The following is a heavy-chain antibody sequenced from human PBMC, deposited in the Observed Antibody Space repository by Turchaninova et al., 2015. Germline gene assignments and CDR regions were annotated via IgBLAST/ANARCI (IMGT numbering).Heavy chain of an antibody. CDR2: INTYNDNT. CDR1: GYTFASYG. Sequence: QILLVQSEAEVKKPGASVKVSCKASGYTFASYGSSWVRQAPGQGLEWMGCINTYNDNTNYDPKLQGRVTMTTDTSTSTAYMELRSLISDDTAVYYCAREKYYDTSGYSDFQHWGQGTLVTVSS. CDR3: AREKYYDTSGYSDFQH. D-gene: IGHD3-22*01. J-gene: IGHJ1*01. V-gene: IGHV1-18*04.